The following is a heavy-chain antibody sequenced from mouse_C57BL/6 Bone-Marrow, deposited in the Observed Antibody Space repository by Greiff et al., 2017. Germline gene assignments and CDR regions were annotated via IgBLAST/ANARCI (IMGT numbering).Heavy chain of an antibody. D-gene: IGHD1-1*01. CDR3: ARRGYYYGSMDY. CDR1: GYTFTNYW. CDR2: IYPGGGYT. Sequence: QVQLQQSGAELVRPGTSVKMSCKASGYTFTNYWIGWAKQRPGHGLEWIGDIYPGGGYTNYNEKFKGKATLTADKSSSKAYMQFSSLTSEDSAIYYCARRGYYYGSMDYWGQGTSVTVSS. J-gene: IGHJ4*01. V-gene: IGHV1-63*01.